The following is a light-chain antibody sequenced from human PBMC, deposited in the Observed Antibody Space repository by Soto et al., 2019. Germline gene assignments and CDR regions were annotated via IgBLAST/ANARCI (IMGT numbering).Light chain of an antibody. Sequence: IMMTQSPASLSVSPWESVTLSCRASQSVASNLAWYQQKPGQAPRLLIYGTSTRATGVPARSSGSGSGTDFTLTISSLQAADFAVYHCQHYNNWPITFGQGTRLEI. V-gene: IGKV3-15*01. J-gene: IGKJ5*01. CDR2: GTS. CDR3: QHYNNWPIT. CDR1: QSVASN.